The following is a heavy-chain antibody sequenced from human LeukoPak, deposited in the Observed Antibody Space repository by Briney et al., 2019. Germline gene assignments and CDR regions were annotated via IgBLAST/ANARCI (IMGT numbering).Heavy chain of an antibody. CDR1: GFTFSSYA. D-gene: IGHD5-12*01. Sequence: PGASLRLSCAASGFTFSSYAMSWVRQAPGKGLEWVSAISGSGGSTYYADSVKGRFTISRDNSKNTLYLQMNSLRAEDTAVYYWPSRHSGNNSFRNWGQGTLVTVSS. J-gene: IGHJ4*02. CDR3: PSRHSGNNSFRN. V-gene: IGHV3-23*01. CDR2: ISGSGGST.